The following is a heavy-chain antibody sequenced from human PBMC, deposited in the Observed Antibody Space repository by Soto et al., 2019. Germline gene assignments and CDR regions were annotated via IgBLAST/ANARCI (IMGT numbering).Heavy chain of an antibody. V-gene: IGHV4-59*01. J-gene: IGHJ4*02. D-gene: IGHD4-17*01. CDR2: IYYGGST. CDR1: GGSISSYY. Sequence: SETLSLTCTVSGGSISSYYWSWIRQPPGKGLEWIGYIYYGGSTSYNPSLKSRVTISVDTSKNQFSLKLSSVTAADTAVYYCARSVGYGGGVWGQGTLVTVSS. CDR3: ARSVGYGGGV.